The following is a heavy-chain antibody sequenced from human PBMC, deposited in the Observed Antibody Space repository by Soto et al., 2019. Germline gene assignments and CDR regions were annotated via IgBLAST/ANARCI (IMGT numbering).Heavy chain of an antibody. CDR1: GDSVSSRRAA. V-gene: IGHV6-1*01. J-gene: IGHJ3*02. D-gene: IGHD3-10*01. CDR2: TYYRSRRYS. CDR3: AREDSAGPSDAFGM. Sequence: QVQLQQSGPGLVRPSQTFSLPCAISGDSVSSRRAAWGWVRQSPSRGLEWLGGTYYRSRRYSDYAESVVSLITTKPDTYENQFSLQLNSATPEDSAVYYCAREDSAGPSDAFGMWGQGTMVTVSS.